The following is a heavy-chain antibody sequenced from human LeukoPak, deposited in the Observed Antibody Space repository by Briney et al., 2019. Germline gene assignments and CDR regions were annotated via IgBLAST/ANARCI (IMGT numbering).Heavy chain of an antibody. CDR1: GFTFSHCG. J-gene: IGHJ4*02. CDR3: ARDISPTYFGSFDY. Sequence: GRSLRLSCAASGFTFSHCGMHWVRQAPGKGLEWVALISYEGSRTFYADSVKGRFTISRDNSKNTLYLQMNSLRAEDTAIYYCARDISPTYFGSFDYWGQGTLVAVSS. V-gene: IGHV3-30*03. D-gene: IGHD2/OR15-2a*01. CDR2: ISYEGSRT.